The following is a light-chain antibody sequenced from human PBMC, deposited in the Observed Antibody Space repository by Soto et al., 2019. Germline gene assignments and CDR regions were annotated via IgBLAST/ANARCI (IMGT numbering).Light chain of an antibody. CDR3: CSYAGSSLV. J-gene: IGLJ1*01. V-gene: IGLV2-23*02. CDR2: EVS. CDR1: SSDVGSYNL. Sequence: QSVLTQPASVSGSPGQSITISCTGTSSDVGSYNLVSWYQRHPGKAPKLMIYEVSKRPSGVSNRFSGSKSGNTASLTISGLQAEDEADYYCCSYAGSSLVFGTGTKVTVL.